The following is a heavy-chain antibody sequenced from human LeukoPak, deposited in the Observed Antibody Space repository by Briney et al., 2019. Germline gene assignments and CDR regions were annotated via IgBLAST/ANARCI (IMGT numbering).Heavy chain of an antibody. CDR2: FYYTGST. D-gene: IGHD2-21*02. CDR1: GGSISSNTYY. Sequence: SETLSLTCTVSGGSISSNTYYWGWIRQPPGKGLEWIGSFYYTGSTYYNPSLKSRVTISVDTSKNRFSLRLTSMTAADTAVYYCARRSVTDSSFDSWGQGTLVTVSS. V-gene: IGHV4-39*01. CDR3: ARRSVTDSSFDS. J-gene: IGHJ4*02.